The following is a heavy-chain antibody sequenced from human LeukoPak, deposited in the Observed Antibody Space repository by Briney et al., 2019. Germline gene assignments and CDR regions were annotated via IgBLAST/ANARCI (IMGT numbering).Heavy chain of an antibody. V-gene: IGHV4-39*07. CDR3: ARDVYSSSSSDRFDP. J-gene: IGHJ5*02. CDR2: IYYSGST. Sequence: SETLSLTCTVSGGSISSSSYYWAWIRQPPGKGLEWIGSIYYSGSTYYNPSLKSRVTISVDTSKNQFSLKLSSVTAADTAVYYCARDVYSSSSSDRFDPWGQGTLVTVSS. CDR1: GGSISSSSYY. D-gene: IGHD6-6*01.